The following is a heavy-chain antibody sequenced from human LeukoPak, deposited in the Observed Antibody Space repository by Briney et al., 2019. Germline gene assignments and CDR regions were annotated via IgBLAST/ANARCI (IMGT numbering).Heavy chain of an antibody. V-gene: IGHV1-3*02. CDR3: VREAPFGAFDI. D-gene: IGHD2/OR15-2a*01. CDR2: SNAGNGNT. J-gene: IGHJ3*02. CDR1: GYTFATYA. Sequence: GASVKVSCKASGYTFATYAMHWVRQAPGRRLEWMGWSNAGNGNTKYSREFQGRVTITRDTSASTAYMELSSLRSEDMAVYYCVREAPFGAFDIWGQGTMVTVSS.